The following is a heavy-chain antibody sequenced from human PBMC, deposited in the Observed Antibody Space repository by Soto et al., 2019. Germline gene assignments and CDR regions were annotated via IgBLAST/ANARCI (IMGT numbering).Heavy chain of an antibody. CDR3: ARVRGYSYGFDP. J-gene: IGHJ5*02. Sequence: EVQLVESGGGLVQPGGSLRLSCAASGFTFSSYEMNWVRQAPGKGLEWVSYITSSGSTIYYADSVKGRFTISRDNAKNSRYLQMNSLRAEDTAVYYCARVRGYSYGFDPWGQGTLVTVSS. V-gene: IGHV3-48*03. D-gene: IGHD5-18*01. CDR2: ITSSGSTI. CDR1: GFTFSSYE.